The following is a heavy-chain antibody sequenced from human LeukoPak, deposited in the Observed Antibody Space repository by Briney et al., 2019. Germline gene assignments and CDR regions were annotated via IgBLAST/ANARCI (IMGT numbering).Heavy chain of an antibody. CDR1: GGSFFGSR. CDR3: ARDPTTVVTLPYYFDF. V-gene: IGHV4-34*01. D-gene: IGHD4-23*01. CDR2: INHSGRT. Sequence: SETLSLTCVVSGGSFFGSRLNWIRQSPEKGLEWIGEINHSGRTNYNPSLKSRVTISVDTSKSQFFLKLTSVTAADTAVYYCARDPTTVVTLPYYFDFWGQGTLVTVSA. J-gene: IGHJ4*02.